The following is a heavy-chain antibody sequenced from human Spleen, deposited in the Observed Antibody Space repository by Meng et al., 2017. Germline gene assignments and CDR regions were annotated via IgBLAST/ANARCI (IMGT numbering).Heavy chain of an antibody. CDR3: ARDDYSRGYSYGYPDY. V-gene: IGHV3-30*04. J-gene: IGHJ4*02. CDR1: GFTFSSHA. Sequence: SLKISCAASGFTFSSHAMHWVRQAPGKGLEWVAVISYDGSDKYYADSVKGRFSISRDTSKNTLFLQMNSLRAEDTAVYYCARDDYSRGYSYGYPDYWGQGTLVTVSS. CDR2: ISYDGSDK. D-gene: IGHD5-18*01.